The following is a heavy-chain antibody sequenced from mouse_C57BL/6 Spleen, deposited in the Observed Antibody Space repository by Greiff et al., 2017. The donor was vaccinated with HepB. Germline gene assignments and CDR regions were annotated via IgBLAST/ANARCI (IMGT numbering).Heavy chain of an antibody. CDR3: AREEGAYYRPWFAY. CDR2: IHPNYGTT. CDR1: GYSFTDYN. V-gene: IGHV1-39*01. Sequence: EVQLQQSGPELVKPGASVKISCKASGYSFTDYNMNWVKQSNGKSLEWIGVIHPNYGTTSYNQKFKGKATLTVDQSSSTAYMQLNSLTSEDSAVYYWAREEGAYYRPWFAYWGQGTLVTVSA. D-gene: IGHD2-12*01. J-gene: IGHJ3*01.